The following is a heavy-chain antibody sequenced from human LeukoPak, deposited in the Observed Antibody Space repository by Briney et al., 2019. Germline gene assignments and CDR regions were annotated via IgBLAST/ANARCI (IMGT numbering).Heavy chain of an antibody. J-gene: IGHJ4*02. Sequence: VASVKVSCKASGGTFSSYAISWVRQAPGQGLEWMGGIIPIFGTANYAQKFQGRVTITTDESTSTAYMELSSLRSEDMAVYYCARVGSSSWSNGYDYWGQGTLVTVSS. D-gene: IGHD6-13*01. CDR1: GGTFSSYA. V-gene: IGHV1-69*05. CDR3: ARVGSSSWSNGYDY. CDR2: IIPIFGTA.